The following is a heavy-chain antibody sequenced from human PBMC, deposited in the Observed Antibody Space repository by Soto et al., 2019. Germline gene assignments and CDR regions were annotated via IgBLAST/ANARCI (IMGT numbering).Heavy chain of an antibody. V-gene: IGHV2-5*02. J-gene: IGHJ4*01. CDR2: IYWDDDK. Sequence: QITLKESGPTLVKPTQTLTLTCTFSGFSLSTSKLGVGWIRQPPGKALEWLALIYWDDDKRYSPFLKSRLTITKDTSKNQVVLRMTNMDPVDTATYYCARSEYSVFDFWGQGTLVTVSS. D-gene: IGHD2-15*01. CDR3: ARSEYSVFDF. CDR1: GFSLSTSKLG.